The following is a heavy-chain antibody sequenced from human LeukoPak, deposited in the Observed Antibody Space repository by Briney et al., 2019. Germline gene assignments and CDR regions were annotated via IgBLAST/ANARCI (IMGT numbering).Heavy chain of an antibody. CDR3: ARDEEGPLGYPCTNGVCPDFDY. CDR2: ISSDGTYI. J-gene: IGHJ4*02. CDR1: GFTFSSCA. V-gene: IGHV3-21*01. Sequence: GGSLRLSCAASGFTFSSCAMNWVRQAPGKGLEWVSSISSDGTYIYYADSVKGRFTISRDNAKNSLYLQMNSLRADDTAVYYCARDEEGPLGYPCTNGVCPDFDYWGQGTLVTVSS. D-gene: IGHD2-8*01.